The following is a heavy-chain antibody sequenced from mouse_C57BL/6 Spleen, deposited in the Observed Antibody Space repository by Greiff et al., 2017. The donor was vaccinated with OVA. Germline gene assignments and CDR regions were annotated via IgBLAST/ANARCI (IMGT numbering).Heavy chain of an antibody. Sequence: EVKVEESGGGLVKPGGSLKLSCAASGFTFSDYGMHWVRQAPEKGLEWVAYISSGSSTIYYADTVKGRFTISRDNAKNTLFLQMTSLRSEDTAMYYCARGGYGSTYFDYWGQGTTLTVSS. D-gene: IGHD1-1*01. CDR2: ISSGSSTI. CDR3: ARGGYGSTYFDY. J-gene: IGHJ2*01. V-gene: IGHV5-17*01. CDR1: GFTFSDYG.